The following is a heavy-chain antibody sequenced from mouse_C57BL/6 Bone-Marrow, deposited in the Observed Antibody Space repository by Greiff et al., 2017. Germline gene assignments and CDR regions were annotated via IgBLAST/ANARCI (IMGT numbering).Heavy chain of an antibody. CDR1: GYTFTSYW. CDR2: IYPGSGST. V-gene: IGHV1-55*01. Sequence: VQLQQSGAELVKPGASVKISCKASGYTFTSYWITWVKQRPGQGLEWIGDIYPGSGSTNYNEKFKSKATLTVDTSSSTAYMQLSSLTSEDSAVYYCASNCFAYWGQGTLVTFSA. CDR3: ASNCFAY. J-gene: IGHJ3*01.